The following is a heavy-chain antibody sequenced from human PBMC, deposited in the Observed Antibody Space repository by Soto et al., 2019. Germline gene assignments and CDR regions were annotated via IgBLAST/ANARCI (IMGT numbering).Heavy chain of an antibody. D-gene: IGHD3-3*01. CDR1: GYPVTAYY. V-gene: IGHV1-2*02. Sequence: QLHLVQSGAVVKKPGASVTVSCSASGYPVTAYYMHWVRQAPGRGLEWMGGINPATGAAKYTQTFQGRGNLARGTATNNSFKELGGLNSGDTGVFFWAGGGGVGVAGSAAFDMWGQGTLVTVSS. CDR2: INPATGAA. J-gene: IGHJ3*02. CDR3: AGGGGVGVAGSAAFDM.